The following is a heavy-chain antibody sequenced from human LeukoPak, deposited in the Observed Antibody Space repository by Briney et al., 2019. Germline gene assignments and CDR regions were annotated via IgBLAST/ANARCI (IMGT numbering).Heavy chain of an antibody. CDR3: ARSRAFNSGAFDP. CDR2: IFYNGNI. V-gene: IGHV4-61*01. CDR1: GGSVSSTSYY. J-gene: IGHJ5*02. D-gene: IGHD1-26*01. Sequence: SETLSLTCTVSGGSVSSTSYYWSWIRQPPGKGLEWIGYIFYNGNINYNPSLKSRLSISLDTSKNQFSLKLSSVTTADTAVYYCARSRAFNSGAFDPWGRGSLVTVSS.